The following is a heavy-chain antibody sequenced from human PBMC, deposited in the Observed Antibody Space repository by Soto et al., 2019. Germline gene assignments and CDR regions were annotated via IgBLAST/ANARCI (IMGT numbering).Heavy chain of an antibody. CDR1: GFIFSSHN. D-gene: IGHD3-9*01. Sequence: LRLSCAASGFIFSSHNMNWVRQAPGKGLEWVSSITGSSSYIFYADSVKGLFTISRDNAKNTVYLQVNSLRAEDTGVYYCARLVASETGYGMDVWGQGTTVTVSS. CDR3: ARLVASETGYGMDV. V-gene: IGHV3-21*06. J-gene: IGHJ6*02. CDR2: ITGSSSYI.